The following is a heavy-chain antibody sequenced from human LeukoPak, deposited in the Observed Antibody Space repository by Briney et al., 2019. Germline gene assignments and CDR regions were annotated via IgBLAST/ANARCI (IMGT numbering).Heavy chain of an antibody. CDR2: ISYDGSNK. Sequence: PGGSLRLSCAASGFTFSSYAMHWVRQAPGKGLEWVAVISYDGSNKYYADSVKGRFTISRDNSKNTLYLQMNSLRAEDTAVYYCASGYSYGGPYWGRGTLVTVSS. V-gene: IGHV3-30-3*01. J-gene: IGHJ4*02. CDR3: ASGYSYGGPY. D-gene: IGHD5-18*01. CDR1: GFTFSSYA.